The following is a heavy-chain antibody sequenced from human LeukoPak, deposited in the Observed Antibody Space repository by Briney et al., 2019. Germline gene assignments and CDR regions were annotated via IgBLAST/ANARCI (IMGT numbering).Heavy chain of an antibody. D-gene: IGHD6-13*01. CDR1: GFTFTIYG. CDR3: AGDTIAAVRFDY. Sequence: PGSSLRLSCAASGFTFTIYGMHCVRQAPGRGLEWVAVIWYDGSNKYYADSAKGRFTISRDNSKNTLYLQMNSLRAEDTAVYYCAGDTIAAVRFDYWGQGTLVTVSS. CDR2: IWYDGSNK. V-gene: IGHV3-33*01. J-gene: IGHJ4*02.